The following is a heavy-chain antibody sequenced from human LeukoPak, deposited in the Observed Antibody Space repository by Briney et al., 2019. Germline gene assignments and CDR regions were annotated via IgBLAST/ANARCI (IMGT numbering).Heavy chain of an antibody. J-gene: IGHJ4*02. D-gene: IGHD2-2*03. Sequence: PGGPLRLSCAASGFTFSSYAMSWVRQAPGKGLEWVSAISGSGGSTYYADSVKGRFTISRDNSKNTLYLQMNSLRAEDAAVYYCAKAPLAPKWIDWGQGTLVTVSS. V-gene: IGHV3-23*01. CDR3: AKAPLAPKWID. CDR2: ISGSGGST. CDR1: GFTFSSYA.